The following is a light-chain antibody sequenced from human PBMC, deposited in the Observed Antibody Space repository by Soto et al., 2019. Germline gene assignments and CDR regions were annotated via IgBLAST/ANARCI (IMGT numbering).Light chain of an antibody. Sequence: QSALTQPASVSGSPGQSITISCTGTSSDVGGFNYVYWYQHHPGKAPKLMIYEDNNRPSGVSNRFSGSKSGNTASLTISELQGEDEADYYCCSYTTSYTQVFGGGTKLTVL. CDR1: SSDVGGFNY. CDR2: EDN. V-gene: IGLV2-14*01. J-gene: IGLJ3*02. CDR3: CSYTTSYTQV.